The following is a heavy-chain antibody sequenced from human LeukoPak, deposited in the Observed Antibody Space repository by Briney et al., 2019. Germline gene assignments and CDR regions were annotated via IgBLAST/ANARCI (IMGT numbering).Heavy chain of an antibody. V-gene: IGHV3-7*01. CDR3: ARDPYSSSWYLDYYYYGMDV. CDR1: GFTFSSYW. D-gene: IGHD6-13*01. Sequence: GGSLRLSCAASGFTFSSYWMSWVRQAPGKGLEWLAKIKQDGSEKYYVDSVKGRFTISRDNAKNSLYLQMNSLRAEDTAVYYCARDPYSSSWYLDYYYYGMDVWGQGTTVTVSS. CDR2: IKQDGSEK. J-gene: IGHJ6*02.